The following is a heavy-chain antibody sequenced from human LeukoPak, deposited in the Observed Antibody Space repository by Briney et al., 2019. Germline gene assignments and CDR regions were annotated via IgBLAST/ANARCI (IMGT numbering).Heavy chain of an antibody. J-gene: IGHJ6*03. CDR3: ARGAPSMDV. Sequence: ASVTVSCKASGYTSTSYGLSWVRQAPGQGLEWMGWVSPYNGKTNYAQKFQGRVTMTTDTATNTAHMELRSLRSDDTAVYYCARGAPSMDVWGKGTTLTVSS. CDR1: GYTSTSYG. V-gene: IGHV1-18*01. CDR2: VSPYNGKT.